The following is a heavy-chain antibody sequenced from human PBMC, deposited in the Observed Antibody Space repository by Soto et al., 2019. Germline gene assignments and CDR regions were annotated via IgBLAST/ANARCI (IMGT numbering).Heavy chain of an antibody. CDR2: ISISSSYI. D-gene: IGHD6-19*01. CDR1: GFTFSSYS. J-gene: IGHJ4*02. CDR3: ARGSLVAVAGTAFDN. V-gene: IGHV3-21*01. Sequence: PGGSLRLSXAASGFTFSSYSMNWVRQAPGKGLEWVSSISISSSYIYYADSVKGRFTISRDKARNSLYLQMNSLRAKDRAGYYWARGSLVAVAGTAFDNWARGTLAPVPS.